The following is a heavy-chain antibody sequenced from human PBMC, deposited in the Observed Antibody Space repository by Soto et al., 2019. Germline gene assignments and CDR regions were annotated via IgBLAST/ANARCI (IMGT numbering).Heavy chain of an antibody. CDR2: IYYSGST. Sequence: QVQLQESGPGLVKPSETLSLTCTVSGGSISSDYWSWIRQPPGKGLEWIGYIYYSGSTNYNPSLKSRVTISVDTSKNQFSLKLSSVTAADTAMYYCARTPLLWGQGTLVTVSS. CDR1: GGSISSDY. V-gene: IGHV4-59*08. D-gene: IGHD2-21*01. CDR3: ARTPLL. J-gene: IGHJ4*02.